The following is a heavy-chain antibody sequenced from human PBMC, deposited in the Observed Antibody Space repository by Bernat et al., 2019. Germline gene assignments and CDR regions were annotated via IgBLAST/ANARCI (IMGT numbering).Heavy chain of an antibody. CDR2: IIAYNGNT. D-gene: IGHD6-13*01. Sequence: QVQLVQSGADVKKPGASVNVSCKASVYTFTSYGISWVRQAPGQGLECMGWIIAYNGNTNYAQKLQGRVTITTDTSTSTAYMELRSLRSEETAVYYCARRSGGDSSSWYSYYYYYMDVWGKGTTVNV. V-gene: IGHV1-18*01. CDR1: VYTFTSYG. CDR3: ARRSGGDSSSWYSYYYYYMDV. J-gene: IGHJ6*03.